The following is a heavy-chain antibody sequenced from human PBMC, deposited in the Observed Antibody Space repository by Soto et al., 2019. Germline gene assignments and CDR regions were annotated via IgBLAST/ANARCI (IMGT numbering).Heavy chain of an antibody. D-gene: IGHD2-15*01. CDR2: ISSSSSYI. Sequence: GGSLRLSCAASGFTFSSYSMNWVRQAPGKGLEWVSSISSSSSYIYYADSVKGGFTISRDNAKNSLYLQMNSLRAEDTAVYYCARDHRELSLFNAFDIWGQGTMVTVSS. J-gene: IGHJ3*02. V-gene: IGHV3-21*01. CDR1: GFTFSSYS. CDR3: ARDHRELSLFNAFDI.